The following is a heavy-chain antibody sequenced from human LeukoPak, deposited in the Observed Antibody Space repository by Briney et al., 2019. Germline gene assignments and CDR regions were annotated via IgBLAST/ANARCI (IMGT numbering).Heavy chain of an antibody. V-gene: IGHV1-46*01. CDR3: ASLKNYYDSSGYLVTDAFDI. J-gene: IGHJ3*02. CDR2: INPRGDTT. Sequence: ASVKVSCRASGYTFTTYYLHWVRQAPGQGLEWMGIINPRGDTTTYAEKFQGRVTMTRDTSTSTAYMELRSLKSDDTAVYYCASLKNYYDSSGYLVTDAFDIWGQGTMVTVSS. CDR1: GYTFTTYY. D-gene: IGHD3-22*01.